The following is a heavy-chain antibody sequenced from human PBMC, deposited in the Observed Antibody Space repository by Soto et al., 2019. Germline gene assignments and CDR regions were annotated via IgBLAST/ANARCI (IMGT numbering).Heavy chain of an antibody. D-gene: IGHD6-13*01. Sequence: GGSLRLSCAASGFTFSGYGMHWVRQAPGKGLEWVAVIWYDGSNKYYADSVKGRFTISRDNSKNTLYLQMNSLRAEDTAVYYCARDLAAAGTNYYYGMDVWGQGTTVTVSS. CDR2: IWYDGSNK. J-gene: IGHJ6*02. CDR1: GFTFSGYG. V-gene: IGHV3-33*01. CDR3: ARDLAAAGTNYYYGMDV.